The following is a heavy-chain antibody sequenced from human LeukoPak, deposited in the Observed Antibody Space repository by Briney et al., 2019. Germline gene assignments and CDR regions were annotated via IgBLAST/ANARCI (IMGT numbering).Heavy chain of an antibody. D-gene: IGHD3-10*01. V-gene: IGHV4-39*01. CDR3: ARQPSKGYGSETFSKYYFDP. CDR2: VYYSGST. J-gene: IGHJ4*02. CDR1: GGSITSSLYY. Sequence: SENLSLTCTVSGGSITSSLYYWGWIRQPPGKGLEGIGNVYYSGSTYYNPSLTSRLTISVDASKTQSSLKLSSVTPADTAVYSCARQPSKGYGSETFSKYYFDPWGQGALVTVSS.